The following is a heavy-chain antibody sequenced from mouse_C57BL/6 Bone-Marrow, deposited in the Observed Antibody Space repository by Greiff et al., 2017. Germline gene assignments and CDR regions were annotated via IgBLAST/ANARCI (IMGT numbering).Heavy chain of an antibody. D-gene: IGHD2-4*01. CDR3: ARNGDYDVGCFDY. Sequence: VKVVESGPGLVAPSQSLSITCTVSGFSLTSYAISWVRQPPGKGLEWLGVIWTGGGTNYNSALKSRLSISKDNSKSQVFLKMNSLQTDDTARYYCARNGDYDVGCFDYWGQGTTLTVSS. J-gene: IGHJ2*01. CDR2: IWTGGGT. V-gene: IGHV2-9-1*01. CDR1: GFSLTSYA.